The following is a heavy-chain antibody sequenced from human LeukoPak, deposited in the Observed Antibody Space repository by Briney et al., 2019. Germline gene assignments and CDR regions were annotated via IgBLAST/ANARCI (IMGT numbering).Heavy chain of an antibody. V-gene: IGHV1-18*01. CDR1: GYTFTIYG. J-gene: IGHJ4*02. Sequence: ASVKVSCKASGYTFTIYGISWVRQPPGQGLEWMGWISAYNGNTNYAQKLQGRVTMTTDTSTSTDYMELRSLRSDDTAVYYCARTDCSSTSCYRGIDYWGQGTLVTVSS. CDR3: ARTDCSSTSCYRGIDY. CDR2: ISAYNGNT. D-gene: IGHD2-2*01.